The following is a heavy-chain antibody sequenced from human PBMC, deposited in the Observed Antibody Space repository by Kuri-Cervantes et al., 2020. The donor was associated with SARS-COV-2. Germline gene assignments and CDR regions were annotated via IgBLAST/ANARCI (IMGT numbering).Heavy chain of an antibody. D-gene: IGHD4-11*01. CDR2: VSYNGTNK. V-gene: IGHV3-30-3*01. CDR1: GFNYLNYA. Sequence: GESLKSSCTASGFNYLNYAMHWVRQSPGTGLEWVAVVSYNGTNKYYADSVKGRFTISRDNSRNIVYLQMNSLRPEDTALYYCTREAYDYNMGFDSWGQGTLVTVSS. J-gene: IGHJ4*02. CDR3: TREAYDYNMGFDS.